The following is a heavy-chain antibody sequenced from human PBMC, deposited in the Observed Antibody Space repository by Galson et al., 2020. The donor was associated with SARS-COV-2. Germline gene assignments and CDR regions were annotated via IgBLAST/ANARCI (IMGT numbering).Heavy chain of an antibody. V-gene: IGHV3-23*01. J-gene: IGHJ3*01. D-gene: IGHD4-4*01. CDR3: VKTTDFGHAFDV. CDR1: GFTFRNYA. CDR2: ISGVGGIT. Sequence: GESLKISCAASGFTFRNYAMSWVRQAPGKGLEWVSAISGVGGITYYADSVKGRFTISRDNSKNTLDLQVNSLRAEDTALYYCVKTTDFGHAFDVWGQGTTVIVSS.